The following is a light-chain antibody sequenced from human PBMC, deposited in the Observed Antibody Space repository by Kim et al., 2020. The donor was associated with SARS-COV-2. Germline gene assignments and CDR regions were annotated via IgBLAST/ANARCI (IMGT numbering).Light chain of an antibody. CDR2: DVS. J-gene: IGLJ3*02. CDR3: CSYAGSWV. V-gene: IGLV2-11*01. Sequence: SPVQYVTISRAGTRSDVCGYNYVPWYQQHPGKAPKLLIYDVSKRPSGVPDRFSGSKSGNTASLTISGLQAEDEADYYCCSYAGSWVFGGGTQLTVL. CDR1: RSDVCGYNY.